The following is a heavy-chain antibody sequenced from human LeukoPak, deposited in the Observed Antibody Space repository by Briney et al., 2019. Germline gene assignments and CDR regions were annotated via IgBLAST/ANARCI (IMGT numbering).Heavy chain of an antibody. D-gene: IGHD5-12*01. V-gene: IGHV1-69*06. J-gene: IGHJ4*02. CDR3: ARDQYSGYDPTLPDY. CDR1: GGTFSSYA. CDR2: IIPIFGTA. Sequence: ASVKVSCKASGGTFSSYAISWVRQAPGQGLEWMGGIIPIFGTANYAQKFQGRVTITADKSTSTAYMELSSLRSDDTAVYYCARDQYSGYDPTLPDYWGQGTLITVSS.